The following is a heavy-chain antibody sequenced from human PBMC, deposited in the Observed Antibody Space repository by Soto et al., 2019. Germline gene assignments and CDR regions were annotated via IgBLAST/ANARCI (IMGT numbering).Heavy chain of an antibody. CDR1: GGSFSGYY. V-gene: IGHV4-34*01. D-gene: IGHD3-22*01. J-gene: IGHJ5*02. Sequence: QVQLQQWGAGLLKPSETLSLTCAVYGGSFSGYYWSWIRQPPGKGLEWIGEINHSGSTNYNPSLKRRVTISVDTSKNQFSLKLSSVTAADTAVYYCARGRGATYYYDSSGYPRGLRFDPWGQGTLVTVSS. CDR3: ARGRGATYYYDSSGYPRGLRFDP. CDR2: INHSGST.